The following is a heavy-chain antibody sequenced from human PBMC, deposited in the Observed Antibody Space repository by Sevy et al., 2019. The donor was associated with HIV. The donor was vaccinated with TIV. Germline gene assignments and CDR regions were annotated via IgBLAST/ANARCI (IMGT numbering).Heavy chain of an antibody. CDR2: LYYSGRT. V-gene: IGHV4-59*01. Sequence: SETLSLTCTVSGDSISGYYWNWIRQPPGKGLEWIGYLYYSGRTNYNPSLKSRVTISVDTSENQFSLKLTSLTAADTAVYYCARGAPNYYYGMDVWGQGTTVTVSS. J-gene: IGHJ6*02. D-gene: IGHD3-16*01. CDR1: GDSISGYY. CDR3: ARGAPNYYYGMDV.